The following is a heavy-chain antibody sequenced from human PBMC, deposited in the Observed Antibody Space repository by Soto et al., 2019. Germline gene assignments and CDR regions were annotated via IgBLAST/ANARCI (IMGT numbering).Heavy chain of an antibody. J-gene: IGHJ5*02. D-gene: IGHD3-3*01. CDR3: AKDPSTMFLGRLFGWFDP. CDR2: ISAYNGNT. V-gene: IGHV1-18*01. CDR1: GYTFTGYG. Sequence: GASVKVSCKASGYTFTGYGISWVRQAPGQGLEWMGWISAYNGNTNYAQKLQGRVTMTTDTSTSTAYMELRSLRSDDTAVYYCAKDPSTMFLGRLFGWFDPCGQRTLVTVCS.